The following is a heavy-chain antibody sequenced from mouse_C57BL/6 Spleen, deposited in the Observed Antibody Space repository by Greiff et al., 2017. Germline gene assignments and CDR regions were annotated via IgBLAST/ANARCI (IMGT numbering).Heavy chain of an antibody. V-gene: IGHV2-9-1*01. Sequence: QVQLKESGPGLVAPSQSLSITCTVSGFSLTSYAISWVRQPPGKGLEWLGVIWTGGGTNYNSALKSRLSISKDNSKSQVFLKMNSLQTDDTARYYCARNEKTYSNACYFDYWGQGTTLTVSA. D-gene: IGHD2-5*01. J-gene: IGHJ2*01. CDR2: IWTGGGT. CDR1: GFSLTSYA. CDR3: ARNEKTYSNACYFDY.